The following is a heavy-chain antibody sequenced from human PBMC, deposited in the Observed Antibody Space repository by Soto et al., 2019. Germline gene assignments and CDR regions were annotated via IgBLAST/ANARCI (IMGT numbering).Heavy chain of an antibody. D-gene: IGHD2-2*01. CDR2: ISDSGST. CDR3: ARDPGGHYCTSTSCLYFFDH. V-gene: IGHV3-23*01. J-gene: IGHJ4*02. CDR1: GFTFSNHA. Sequence: EVQLLESGGALVQPGGSLRLSCAASGFTFSNHAMNWVRQAPGKGLEWVSTISDSGSTYYADSVKGRFTISRDNSKNTLYLEMISLRADATAVYYCARDPGGHYCTSTSCLYFFDHWGQGTLVIVSS.